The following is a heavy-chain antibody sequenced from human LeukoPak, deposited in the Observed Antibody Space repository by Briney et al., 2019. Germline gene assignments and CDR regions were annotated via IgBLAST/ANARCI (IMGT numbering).Heavy chain of an antibody. J-gene: IGHJ6*04. V-gene: IGHV1-69*13. Sequence: SVKVSCKASGGTFSSYAISWVRQAPGQGLEWMGWIIPIFGTANYAQKFQGRVTITADESTSTAYMELSSLRSEDTAVYYCARGSPSPYCSSTSCYPPQYYYYGMHVWGKGTTVTVSS. CDR3: ARGSPSPYCSSTSCYPPQYYYYGMHV. D-gene: IGHD2-2*01. CDR2: IIPIFGTA. CDR1: GGTFSSYA.